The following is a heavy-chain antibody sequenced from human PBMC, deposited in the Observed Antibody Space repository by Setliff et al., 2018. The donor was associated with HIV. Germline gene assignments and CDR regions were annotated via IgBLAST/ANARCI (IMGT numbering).Heavy chain of an antibody. CDR2: IYYSGST. J-gene: IGHJ6*03. CDR1: SGSISTSSYY. CDR3: ARGIAAAGIYYYYYMDV. V-gene: IGHV4-39*07. Sequence: NPSETLSLTCIVSSGSISTSSYYWGWIRQHPGKGLEWIGSIYYSGSTYYNPSLKSRVTISVDTSKNQFSLKLSSVTAADTAVYYCARGIAAAGIYYYYYMDVWGKGTTVTVSS. D-gene: IGHD6-13*01.